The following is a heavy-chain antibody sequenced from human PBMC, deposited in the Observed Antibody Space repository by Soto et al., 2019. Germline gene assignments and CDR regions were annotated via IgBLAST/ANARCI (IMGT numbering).Heavy chain of an antibody. CDR1: GFSLSTSGVG. Sequence: SGPTLVNPTQTLTLTCTFSGFSLSTSGVGVGWIRQPPGKALEWLALIYWDDDKRYSPSLKSRLTITKDTSKNQVVLTMTNMDPVDTATYYCAHRLRIAVAGPHPGPFDYWGQGTLVTVSS. J-gene: IGHJ4*02. CDR2: IYWDDDK. CDR3: AHRLRIAVAGPHPGPFDY. V-gene: IGHV2-5*02. D-gene: IGHD6-19*01.